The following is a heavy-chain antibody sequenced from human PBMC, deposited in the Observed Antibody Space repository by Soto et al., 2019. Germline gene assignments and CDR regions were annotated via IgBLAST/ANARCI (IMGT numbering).Heavy chain of an antibody. J-gene: IGHJ6*02. D-gene: IGHD3-3*01. CDR1: GYTFINYG. Sequence: QVQLVQSGAEVKKPGASVKVSCKSSGYTFINYGITWVRQAPGQGLEWMGWISGYNDNRNSAQRLQGRVTFTTDTSRSTAYMALSSLKSADTGVYSWGRGDPMFGVVNGVDVLGQGSTGTFS. CDR2: ISGYNDNR. V-gene: IGHV1-18*01. CDR3: GRGDPMFGVVNGVDV.